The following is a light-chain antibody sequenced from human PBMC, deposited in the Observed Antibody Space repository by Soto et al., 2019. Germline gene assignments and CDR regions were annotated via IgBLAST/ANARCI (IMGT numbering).Light chain of an antibody. V-gene: IGKV3-20*01. J-gene: IGKJ1*01. Sequence: DIGLTQYPATLSLSPGERATLSCRASQSVSSSLAWYQQKPGQAPRLLIYDASNRATGIPDRFSGSGSGTDFTLTISRLEPEDFAVYYCQQYGSSGTFGHGTKVDI. CDR2: DAS. CDR1: QSVSSS. CDR3: QQYGSSGT.